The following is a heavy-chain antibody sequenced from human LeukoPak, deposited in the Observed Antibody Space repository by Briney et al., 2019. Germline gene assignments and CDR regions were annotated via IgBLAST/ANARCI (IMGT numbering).Heavy chain of an antibody. CDR3: AKSKGDIVLMVYAVFDY. CDR2: ISGSGGST. V-gene: IGHV3-23*01. D-gene: IGHD2-8*01. J-gene: IGHJ4*02. CDR1: GFTFSSYA. Sequence: GGSLRLSCAASGFTFSSYAMSWVRQAPGMGLEWVSAISGSGGSTYYADSVKGRFTISRDNSKNTLYLQMNSLRAEDTAVYYCAKSKGDIVLMVYAVFDYWGQGTLVTVSS.